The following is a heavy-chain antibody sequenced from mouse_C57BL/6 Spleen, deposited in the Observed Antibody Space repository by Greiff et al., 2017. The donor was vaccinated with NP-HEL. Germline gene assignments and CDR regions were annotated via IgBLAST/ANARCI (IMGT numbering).Heavy chain of an antibody. Sequence: VQLKESGPELVKPGASVKMSCKASGYTFTDYNMHWVKQSHGKSLEWIGYINPNNGGTSYNQKFKGKATLTVNKSSSTAYMELRSLTSEDSAVYYCARELLHFDYWGQGTTLTVSS. V-gene: IGHV1-22*01. D-gene: IGHD2-12*01. CDR2: INPNNGGT. J-gene: IGHJ2*01. CDR3: ARELLHFDY. CDR1: GYTFTDYN.